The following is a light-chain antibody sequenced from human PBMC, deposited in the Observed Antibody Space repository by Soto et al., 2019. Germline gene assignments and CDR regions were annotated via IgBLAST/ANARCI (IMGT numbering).Light chain of an antibody. CDR3: QHYHNWPPWT. Sequence: EMVMTQSPATLSVSPGERVTLSCRASQSISGHLAWYQQKRGQAPRLLIYGASTRATGIPARFSGSGSGTELTLTINGLQSEDFAVYYCQHYHNWPPWTFGQGTTVEI. CDR1: QSISGH. V-gene: IGKV3-15*01. CDR2: GAS. J-gene: IGKJ1*01.